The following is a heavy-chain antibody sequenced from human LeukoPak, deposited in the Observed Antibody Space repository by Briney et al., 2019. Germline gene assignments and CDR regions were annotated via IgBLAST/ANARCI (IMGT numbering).Heavy chain of an antibody. CDR2: IYSGGST. CDR3: AKDTKVYYGSGSYAPDF. J-gene: IGHJ4*02. D-gene: IGHD3-10*01. V-gene: IGHV3-66*02. Sequence: GGSLRLSCAASGFTVSSSYMSWVRQAPGKGLEWVSVIYSGGSTYYADSVKGRFTISRDNSKNTLYLQMNSLRAEDTAVYYCAKDTKVYYGSGSYAPDFWGQGTLVTVSP. CDR1: GFTVSSSY.